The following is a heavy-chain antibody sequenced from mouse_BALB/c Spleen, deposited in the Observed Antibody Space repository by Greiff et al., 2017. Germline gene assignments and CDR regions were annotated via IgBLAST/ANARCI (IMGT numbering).Heavy chain of an antibody. CDR3: ARAGYGEAY. Sequence: QVQLQQSGAELARPGASVKLSCKASGYTFTSYWMQWVKQRPGQGLEWIGAIYPGDGDTRYTQKFKGKATLTADKSSSTAYMQLSSLASEDSAVYYCARAGYGEAYWGQGTLVTVSA. J-gene: IGHJ3*01. V-gene: IGHV1-87*01. D-gene: IGHD1-1*01. CDR2: IYPGDGDT. CDR1: GYTFTSYW.